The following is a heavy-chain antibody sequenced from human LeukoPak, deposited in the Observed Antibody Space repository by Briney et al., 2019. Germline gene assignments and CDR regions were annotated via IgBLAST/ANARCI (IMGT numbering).Heavy chain of an antibody. CDR1: GVSISDYY. V-gene: IGHV4-59*08. CDR3: ARHGGVVRGQGSDAFDI. D-gene: IGHD3-10*01. CDR2: LLYSGSP. Sequence: PSETLSLTCNVSGVSISDYYWSWVRQSPGKGLEWIASLLYSGSPHYNPSLRSRVAISADTSKSQFSLKLTSVTAADTAVYYCARHGGVVRGQGSDAFDIWGQGTMVTVSS. J-gene: IGHJ3*02.